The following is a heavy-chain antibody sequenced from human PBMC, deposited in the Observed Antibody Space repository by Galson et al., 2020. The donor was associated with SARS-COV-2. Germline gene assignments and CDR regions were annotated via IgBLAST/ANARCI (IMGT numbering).Heavy chain of an antibody. Sequence: QWYQAESQASETLSLTCAVFGGSFSGYSWSWIRQPPGKGLEWIGETNHIGSTNYNPSLKSRVTISVDASKNQFSLTLSSVTAADTAVYFCAGGRGGRIDYWARGTLVTVSS. CDR2: TNHIGST. J-gene: IGHJ4*02. CDR3: AGGRGGRIDY. D-gene: IGHD3-16*01. V-gene: IGHV4-34*01. CDR1: GGSFSGYS.